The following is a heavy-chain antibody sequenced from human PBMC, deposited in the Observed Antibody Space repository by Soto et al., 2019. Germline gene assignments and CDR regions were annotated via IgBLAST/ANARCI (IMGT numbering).Heavy chain of an antibody. CDR3: ARDHGPGVGALDYFDY. V-gene: IGHV1-2*04. D-gene: IGHD1-26*01. Sequence: GASVKVSCKASGGTFSSYTISWVRQAPGQGLEWMGWINPNSGGTNYAQKFQGWVTMTRDTSISTAYMELSRLRSDDTAVYYCARDHGPGVGALDYFDYWGQGTLVTVSS. J-gene: IGHJ4*02. CDR1: GGTFSSYT. CDR2: INPNSGGT.